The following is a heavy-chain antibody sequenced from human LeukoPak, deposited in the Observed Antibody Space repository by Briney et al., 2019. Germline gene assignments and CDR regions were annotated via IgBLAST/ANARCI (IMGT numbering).Heavy chain of an antibody. CDR1: GFSFSVYK. CDR3: TTLTVANNFDY. V-gene: IGHV3-48*03. CDR2: ISSSGTTT. J-gene: IGHJ4*02. Sequence: GGSLRLSCAASGFSFSVYKMHWVRQAPGKGLEWISDISSSGTTTYYPDSVKGRFTISRDNAKNSLYLQMNSLRAEDTAVYYCTTLTVANNFDYWGQGTLVTVSS. D-gene: IGHD5-12*01.